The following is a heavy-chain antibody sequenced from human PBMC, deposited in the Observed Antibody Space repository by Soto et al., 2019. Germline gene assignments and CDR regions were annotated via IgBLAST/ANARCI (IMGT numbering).Heavy chain of an antibody. CDR3: ASTSSGYFSEGFDI. V-gene: IGHV4-59*01. CDR2: IYNSGST. Sequence: SETLSLTCTVSGGSIKTSYWSWIRQPPGKGLELIGDIYNSGSTNYNPSLKSRFTISVDMSKKQFSLKLSSVTAADTGVYYCASTSSGYFSEGFDIWGQGTMVTVSS. D-gene: IGHD3-22*01. J-gene: IGHJ3*02. CDR1: GGSIKTSY.